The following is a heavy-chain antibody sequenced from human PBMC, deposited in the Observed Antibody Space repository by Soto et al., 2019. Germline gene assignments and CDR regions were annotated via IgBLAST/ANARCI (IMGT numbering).Heavy chain of an antibody. CDR3: ASRDSSSWSIDY. CDR1: GGSISNYY. D-gene: IGHD6-13*01. V-gene: IGHV4-59*08. CDR2: MSYRGTT. J-gene: IGHJ4*02. Sequence: QVHLQESGPGLVKPSETLSLTCTVSGGSISNYYWSWIRQPPGKGLEWIGFMSYRGTTNYNPSLKGRVNISVDTSKNQFSLKLSSVTAADTAVYYCASRDSSSWSIDYWGQGTLVTVSS.